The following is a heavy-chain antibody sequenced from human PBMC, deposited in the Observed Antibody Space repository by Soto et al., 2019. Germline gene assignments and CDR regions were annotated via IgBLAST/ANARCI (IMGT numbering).Heavy chain of an antibody. J-gene: IGHJ4*02. CDR3: GHRSPGHYFDY. CDR1: GGSISSSSYY. V-gene: IGHV4-39*01. CDR2: IYYSGST. Sequence: QLQLQESGPGLVKPSETLSLTCTVSGGSISSSSYYWGWIRQPPGKGLEWIGSIYYSGSTYYNPSLKSRVTISVDTSKNQFSLKLSSVTAADTAVYYCGHRSPGHYFDYWGQGTLVTVSS.